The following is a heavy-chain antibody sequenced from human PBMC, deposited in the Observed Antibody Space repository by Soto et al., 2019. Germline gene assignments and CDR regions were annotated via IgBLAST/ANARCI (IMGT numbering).Heavy chain of an antibody. V-gene: IGHV1-18*04. CDR1: GYTFANYG. D-gene: IGHD2-15*01. CDR3: ARDSAFLFGSTGYFDY. CDR2: ISVHDGKT. J-gene: IGHJ4*02. Sequence: QVELKQSGAAVKKPGASVKVSCRASGYTFANYGITWVRQAPGQGLPWMWWISVHDGKTKSNKNLQGRITMTTDTSTKTAYLELKNLKSEDTAIYYCARDSAFLFGSTGYFDYWGQGTLVSVSS.